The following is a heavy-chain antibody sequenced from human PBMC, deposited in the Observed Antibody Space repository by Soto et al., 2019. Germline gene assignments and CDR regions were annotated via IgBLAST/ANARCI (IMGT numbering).Heavy chain of an antibody. J-gene: IGHJ2*01. CDR3: ARPLWRDDYNWGYFDL. D-gene: IGHD4-4*01. CDR1: GFTFSSYA. Sequence: QVQLVESGGGVVQPGRSLRLSCAASGFTFSSYAMHWVRQAPGKGLEWVAVISYDGSNKSYADSVKGRFTISRDNSKNALYLQMNSLRVEDTAVYYCARPLWRDDYNWGYFDLWGRGTLVTVSS. V-gene: IGHV3-30-3*01. CDR2: ISYDGSNK.